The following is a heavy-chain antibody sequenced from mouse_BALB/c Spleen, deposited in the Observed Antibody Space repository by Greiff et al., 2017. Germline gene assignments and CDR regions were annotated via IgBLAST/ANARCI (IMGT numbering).Heavy chain of an antibody. CDR1: GYTFSSYW. D-gene: IGHD1-2*01. CDR2: ILPGSGST. CDR3: ARSTTARYFDV. Sequence: QVQLQQSGAELMKPGASVKISCKATGYTFSSYWIEWVKQRPGHGLEWIGEILPGSGSTNYNEKFKGKATFTADTSSNTAYMQLSSLTSEDSAVYYCARSTTARYFDVWGAGTTVTVSS. J-gene: IGHJ1*01. V-gene: IGHV1-9*01.